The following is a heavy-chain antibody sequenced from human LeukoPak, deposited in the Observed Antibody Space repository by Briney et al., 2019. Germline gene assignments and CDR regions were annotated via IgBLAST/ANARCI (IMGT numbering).Heavy chain of an antibody. Sequence: GASVKVSCKASGYNFMSYAISWVRQAPGQGLEWMGWINPNSGGTNYAQKFQGRVTMTRDTSISTAYMELSRLRSDDTAVYYCARGRSGWEKIPAYWGQGTLVTVSS. D-gene: IGHD6-19*01. J-gene: IGHJ4*02. CDR2: INPNSGGT. V-gene: IGHV1-2*02. CDR3: ARGRSGWEKIPAY. CDR1: GYNFMSYA.